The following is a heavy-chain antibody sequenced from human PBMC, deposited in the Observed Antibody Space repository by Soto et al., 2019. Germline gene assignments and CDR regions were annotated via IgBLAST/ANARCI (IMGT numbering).Heavy chain of an antibody. D-gene: IGHD3-10*01. CDR2: INPSGGST. Sequence: QVQLVQSGAEVKKPGASVKVSCKASGYTFTSYYMHWVRQAPGQGLEWMGIINPSGGSTSYAQKCHGIVTMTRDTFTSTVYMELRSLRSEDTSVYSYARANLWIRDGAFDMGGHGTMVTVSS. J-gene: IGHJ3*02. V-gene: IGHV1-46*03. CDR1: GYTFTSYY. CDR3: ARANLWIRDGAFDM.